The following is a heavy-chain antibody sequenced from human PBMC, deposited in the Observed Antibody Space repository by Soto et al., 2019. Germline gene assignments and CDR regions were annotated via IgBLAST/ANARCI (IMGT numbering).Heavy chain of an antibody. J-gene: IGHJ3*01. V-gene: IGHV3-74*01. Sequence: EVQLVESGGGLVQPGGSLRLSCAASGFTFSSYWMHWIRQAPGKGLVWVSRINSDGSSTSYADSVKGRFTISRDNAKNTLYLQMNSLRAEDTAVYYCARVDKVAGTFWGWGQGTMVTVSS. CDR3: ARVDKVAGTFWG. D-gene: IGHD6-19*01. CDR1: GFTFSSYW. CDR2: INSDGSST.